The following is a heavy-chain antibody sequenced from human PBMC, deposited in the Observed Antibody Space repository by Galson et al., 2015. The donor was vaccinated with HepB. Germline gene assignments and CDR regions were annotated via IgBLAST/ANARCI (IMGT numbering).Heavy chain of an antibody. Sequence: SVKVSCKASGYTFTSYAMHWVRQAPGQRLEWMGWINAGNGNTKYSQKFQGRVTITRDTSASTAYMELSSLRSEDTAVYYCARYPMVYAIKGAYGMDVWGQGTTVTVSS. J-gene: IGHJ6*02. CDR3: ARYPMVYAIKGAYGMDV. CDR2: INAGNGNT. D-gene: IGHD2-8*01. V-gene: IGHV1-3*01. CDR1: GYTFTSYA.